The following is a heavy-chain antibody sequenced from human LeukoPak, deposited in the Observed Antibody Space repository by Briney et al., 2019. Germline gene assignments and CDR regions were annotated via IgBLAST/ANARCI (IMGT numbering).Heavy chain of an antibody. Sequence: AGGSLRLSCAASGFTFSTYAMSWVRQAPGKGLEWVSTISRSGTSTDYADSVKGRFTISRDNSENTLYLQMNSLRAEDTALYYCAKDLESGGDAFDIWGQGTMVTVSS. V-gene: IGHV3-23*01. CDR2: ISRSGTST. CDR1: GFTFSTYA. CDR3: AKDLESGGDAFDI. D-gene: IGHD2-21*02. J-gene: IGHJ3*02.